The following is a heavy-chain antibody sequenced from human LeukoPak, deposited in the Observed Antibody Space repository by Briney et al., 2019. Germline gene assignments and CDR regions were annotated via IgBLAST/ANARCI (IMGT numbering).Heavy chain of an antibody. D-gene: IGHD5-24*01. CDR2: ISYDGSNK. V-gene: IGHV3-30*18. J-gene: IGHJ4*02. Sequence: GGSLRLSCAASGFTFSSYGMHWVRQAPGKGLEWVAVISYDGSNKYYADSVKARFTISRDNSMNTLYLQKNSLRDEDTAVYYCAQAWRWLQLNYWGQGTLVTVSS. CDR1: GFTFSSYG. CDR3: AQAWRWLQLNY.